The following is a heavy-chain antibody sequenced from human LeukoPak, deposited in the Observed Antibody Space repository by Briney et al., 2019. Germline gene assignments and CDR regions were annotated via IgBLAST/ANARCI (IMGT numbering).Heavy chain of an antibody. V-gene: IGHV1-69*06. CDR1: GGTFSSYA. CDR3: ARVGYCSSTSCLERVDY. J-gene: IGHJ4*02. CDR2: IIPIFGTA. D-gene: IGHD2-2*01. Sequence: GASVKVSCKASGGTFSSYAISWVRQAPGQGLEWMGGIIPIFGTANYAQKFQGRVTITADKSTSTAYMELSSLRSEDTAVYYCARVGYCSSTSCLERVDYWGQGTLVTVSS.